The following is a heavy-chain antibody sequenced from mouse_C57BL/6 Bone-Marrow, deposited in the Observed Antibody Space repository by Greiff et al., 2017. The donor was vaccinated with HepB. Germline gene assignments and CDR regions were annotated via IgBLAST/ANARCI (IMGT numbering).Heavy chain of an antibody. J-gene: IGHJ1*03. CDR3: ARPDGYDGYFDV. D-gene: IGHD2-2*01. Sequence: VQLQQSGAELARPGASVKLSCKASGYTFTSYGISWVKQRTEQGLEWIGEIYPRSGNTYYNEKFKGKATLTVDKSSSTAYMELRSLTSEDSAVYFCARPDGYDGYFDVWGTGTTVTVSS. V-gene: IGHV1-81*01. CDR1: GYTFTSYG. CDR2: IYPRSGNT.